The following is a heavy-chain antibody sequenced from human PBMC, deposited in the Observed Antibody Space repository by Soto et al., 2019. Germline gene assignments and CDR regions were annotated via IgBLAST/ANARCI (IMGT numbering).Heavy chain of an antibody. J-gene: IGHJ6*02. CDR3: ARLGSGSYYNVLYYGMDV. V-gene: IGHV3-21*01. Sequence: GGSLRLSCAASGFTFSSYSMNWVRQAPGKGLEWVSSISSSSSYIYYADSVEGRFTISRDNAKNSLYLQMNSLRAEDTAVYYCARLGSGSYYNVLYYGMDVWGQGTTVTVSS. CDR1: GFTFSSYS. CDR2: ISSSSSYI. D-gene: IGHD3-10*01.